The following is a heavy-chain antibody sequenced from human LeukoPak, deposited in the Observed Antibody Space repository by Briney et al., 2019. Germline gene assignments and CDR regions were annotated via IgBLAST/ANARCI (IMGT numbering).Heavy chain of an antibody. CDR3: ARARGYYYDSSGYFDY. D-gene: IGHD3-22*01. CDR1: GYTFTGYY. V-gene: IGHV1-2*04. CDR2: INPNSGGT. Sequence: ASVKVSCKASGYTFTGYYMHWVRQAPGQGLEWMGWINPNSGGTNYAQKFQGWVTMTRDTSISTACMELSRLRSDDTAVYYCARARGYYYDSSGYFDYWGQGTLVTVSS. J-gene: IGHJ4*02.